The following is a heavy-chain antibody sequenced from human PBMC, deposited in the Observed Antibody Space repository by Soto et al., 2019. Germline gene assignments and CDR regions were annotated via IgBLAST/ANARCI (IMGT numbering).Heavy chain of an antibody. D-gene: IGHD2-8*01. J-gene: IGHJ6*02. CDR3: TTDIVLMVYALGMDV. CDR2: IKSKTDGGTT. V-gene: IGHV3-15*01. CDR1: GFTFSNAW. Sequence: PSGSLRLSCAASGFTFSNAWMSWVRQAPGKGLEWVGRIKSKTDGGTTDYAAPVKGRFTISRDDSKNTLYLQMNSLKTEDTAVYYCTTDIVLMVYALGMDVWGQGTTVTVSS.